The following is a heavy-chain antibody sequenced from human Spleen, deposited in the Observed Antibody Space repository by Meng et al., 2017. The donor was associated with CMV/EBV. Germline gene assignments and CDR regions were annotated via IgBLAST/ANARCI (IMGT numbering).Heavy chain of an antibody. J-gene: IGHJ6*02. Sequence: ASVKVSCKASGYTFTGYYMHWVRQAPGQGLEWMGWINPNSGGTNYAQKFQGRVTMTRDTSISTAYMELIRLRSDDTAVYYCARVFGDIVVVLAAIRPYYYGMDVWGQGTTVTVSS. CDR2: INPNSGGT. CDR3: ARVFGDIVVVLAAIRPYYYGMDV. V-gene: IGHV1-2*02. D-gene: IGHD2-2*02. CDR1: GYTFTGYY.